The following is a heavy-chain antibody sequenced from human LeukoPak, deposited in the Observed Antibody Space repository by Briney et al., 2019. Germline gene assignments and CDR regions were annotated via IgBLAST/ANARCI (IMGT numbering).Heavy chain of an antibody. V-gene: IGHV3-30*18. J-gene: IGHJ4*02. CDR1: VYTYSSYD. D-gene: IGHD6-6*01. CDR3: GKDPLAYSRSSPGDY. Sequence: GTTLILPCTSAVYTYSSYDGRWRLHTRGKGLEWVAVVSYDGSNEYYADSVKGRFTISRDNSKNTLYLQMNSLRAEDTAVYYCGKDPLAYSRSSPGDYWGQGTLVSVSS. CDR2: VSYDGSNE.